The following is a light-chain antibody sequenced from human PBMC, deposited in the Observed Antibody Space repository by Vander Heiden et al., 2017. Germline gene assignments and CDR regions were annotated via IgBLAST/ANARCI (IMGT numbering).Light chain of an antibody. CDR1: QSVSSY. Sequence: EIVLTQFTATLSLSPGERAPLSCRASQSVSSYLALYQQKPGQAPRLLIYDASNRATGIPARFSGSGSGTDFTLTISSLEPEDFAVYYCQQRSNWPIFTFGPGTKVDIK. J-gene: IGKJ3*01. V-gene: IGKV3-11*01. CDR2: DAS. CDR3: QQRSNWPIFT.